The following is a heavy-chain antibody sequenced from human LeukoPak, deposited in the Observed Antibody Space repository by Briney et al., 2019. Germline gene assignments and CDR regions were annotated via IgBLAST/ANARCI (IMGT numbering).Heavy chain of an antibody. CDR3: AKASIGYCSGGSCRPLDY. V-gene: IGHV4-61*08. CDR2: IYYSGST. D-gene: IGHD2-15*01. Sequence: PSQTLSLTYAVSGGSISSGGYYWSWIRQPPGKGLEWIGYIYYSGSTNYNPSLKSRVTISVDTSKNQFSLKLSSVTAADTAVYYCAKASIGYCSGGSCRPLDYWGQGTLVTVSS. CDR1: GGSISSGGYY. J-gene: IGHJ4*02.